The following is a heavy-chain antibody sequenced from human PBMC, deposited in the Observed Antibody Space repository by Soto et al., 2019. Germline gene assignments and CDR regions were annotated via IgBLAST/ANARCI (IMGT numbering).Heavy chain of an antibody. CDR2: INSDGSST. J-gene: IGHJ4*02. CDR1: GFTFSSYW. D-gene: IGHD3-22*01. V-gene: IGHV3-74*01. Sequence: EVQLVESGGGLVQPGGSLRLSCAASGFTFSSYWMHWVRQAPGKGLGWVSRINSDGSSTSYADSVKGRFTISRDNAKNSLYLQMNSLRAEDTAVYYCARDLDSSGYYSTSAFDYWGQGTLVTVSS. CDR3: ARDLDSSGYYSTSAFDY.